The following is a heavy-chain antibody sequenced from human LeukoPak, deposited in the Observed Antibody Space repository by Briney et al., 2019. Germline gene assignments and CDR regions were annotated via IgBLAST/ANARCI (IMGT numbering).Heavy chain of an antibody. CDR1: GGTFSSYA. CDR3: ARATLVGATVPHAFDI. J-gene: IGHJ3*02. CDR2: IIPIFGTA. V-gene: IGHV1-69*05. D-gene: IGHD1-26*01. Sequence: GASVKVSCKASGGTFSSYAISWVRQAPGQGLEWMGGIIPIFGTANYAQKFQGRVTITTDESTSTAYMELSSLRSEDTAVYYCARATLVGATVPHAFDIWGQGTMVTVSS.